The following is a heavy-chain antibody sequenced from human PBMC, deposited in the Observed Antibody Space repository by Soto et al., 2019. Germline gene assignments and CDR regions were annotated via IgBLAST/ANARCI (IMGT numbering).Heavy chain of an antibody. CDR2: ISAYNGNT. Sequence: ASVKVSCKASGYTFTSSGISWLRQAPGQGLEWMGWISAYNGNTNYAQKLQGRVTMTTDTSTSTAYMELRSLRSDDTAVYYCARASAEWLVRHYYYMDVWGKGTTVTVSS. V-gene: IGHV1-18*01. J-gene: IGHJ6*03. CDR3: ARASAEWLVRHYYYMDV. CDR1: GYTFTSSG. D-gene: IGHD6-19*01.